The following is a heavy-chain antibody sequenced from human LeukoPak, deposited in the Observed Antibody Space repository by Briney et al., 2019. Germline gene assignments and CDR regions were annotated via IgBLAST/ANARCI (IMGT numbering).Heavy chain of an antibody. CDR3: AKKLGYDYYDSSGPPDY. D-gene: IGHD3-22*01. CDR1: GFTFSSYS. J-gene: IGHJ4*02. Sequence: GGSLRLSCAASGFTFSSYSMNWVRQAPGKGLEWVSYISSSSSTIYYADSVEGRFTISRDNAKNSLYLQMNSLRAEDTAVYYCAKKLGYDYYDSSGPPDYWGQGTLVTVSS. CDR2: ISSSSSTI. V-gene: IGHV3-48*01.